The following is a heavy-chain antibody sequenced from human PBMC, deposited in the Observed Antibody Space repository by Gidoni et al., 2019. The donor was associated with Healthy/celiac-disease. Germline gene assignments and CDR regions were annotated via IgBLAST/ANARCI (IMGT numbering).Heavy chain of an antibody. CDR1: GFTFSSYD. CDR2: IGTAGDT. V-gene: IGHV3-13*01. J-gene: IGHJ3*02. Sequence: EVQLVESGGGLVQPGGSLRLSCAASGFTFSSYDMHWGRQATGKGMEWVSAIGTAGDTYYPGSVKGRFTISRENAKNSLYLQMNSLRAGDTAVYYCARASGAAFDIWGQGTMVTVSS. CDR3: ARASGAAFDI.